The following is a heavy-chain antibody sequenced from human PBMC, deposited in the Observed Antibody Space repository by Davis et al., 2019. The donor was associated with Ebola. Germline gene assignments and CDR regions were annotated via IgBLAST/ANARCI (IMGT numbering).Heavy chain of an antibody. Sequence: GESLKISCKGSGYSFTSYWISWVRQMPGKGLEWMGRIAPSDSYTNYSPSFQGHVTISADKSISTAYLQWSSLKASDTAMYYCASHLTCSSTSCYIPDAFDIWGQGTMVTVSS. CDR3: ASHLTCSSTSCYIPDAFDI. CDR2: IAPSDSYT. D-gene: IGHD2-2*02. V-gene: IGHV5-10-1*01. J-gene: IGHJ3*02. CDR1: GYSFTSYW.